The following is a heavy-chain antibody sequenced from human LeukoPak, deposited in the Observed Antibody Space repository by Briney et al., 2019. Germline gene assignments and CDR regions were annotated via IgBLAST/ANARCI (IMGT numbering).Heavy chain of an antibody. Sequence: GGSLRLSCAASGFTFSSYSMNWVRQAPGKGLEWVSSISSSSSYIYYADSVKGRFTISRDNAKNPLYLQMNSLRAEDTAVYYCARDKAVAGTGEAFDIWGQGTMVTVSS. J-gene: IGHJ3*02. V-gene: IGHV3-21*01. CDR1: GFTFSSYS. CDR3: ARDKAVAGTGEAFDI. D-gene: IGHD6-19*01. CDR2: ISSSSSYI.